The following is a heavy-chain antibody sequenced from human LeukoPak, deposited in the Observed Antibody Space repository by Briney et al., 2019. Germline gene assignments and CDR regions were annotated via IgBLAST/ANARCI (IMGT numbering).Heavy chain of an antibody. CDR2: MSASGDKT. V-gene: IGHV3-23*01. Sequence: PGGSLSLSCAGSGFTFTNSAMSWVRQAPGKGLEWVSGMSASGDKTFYADSVKGRFTISRDNSKNTLYLQMNRLRADGTALYYCAKDPRPEYSSGWHYFDSWGQGTLVTVSS. CDR3: AKDPRPEYSSGWHYFDS. J-gene: IGHJ4*02. D-gene: IGHD6-19*01. CDR1: GFTFTNSA.